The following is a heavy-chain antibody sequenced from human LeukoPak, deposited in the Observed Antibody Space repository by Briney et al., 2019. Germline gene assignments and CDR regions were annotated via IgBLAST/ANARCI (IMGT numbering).Heavy chain of an antibody. V-gene: IGHV1-24*01. D-gene: IGHD6-13*01. CDR2: FDPEDGET. Sequence: GASVKVSCKVSGYTLTELSMHWVRQAPGKGLEWMGGFDPEDGETIYAQKFQGRVTMTEDTSTDTAYMELSSLRSEDTALYYCATDGGGLAAAFTDAFHIWGQGTMVTVSS. J-gene: IGHJ3*02. CDR3: ATDGGGLAAAFTDAFHI. CDR1: GYTLTELS.